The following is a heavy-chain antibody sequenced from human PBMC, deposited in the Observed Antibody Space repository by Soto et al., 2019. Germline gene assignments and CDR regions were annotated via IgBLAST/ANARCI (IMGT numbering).Heavy chain of an antibody. CDR1: GFTFSSYA. J-gene: IGHJ4*02. CDR3: AKGPYYVEYSSSPLDY. V-gene: IGHV3-23*01. D-gene: IGHD6-6*01. Sequence: GGSLRLSCAASGFTFSSYAMSWVRQAPGKGLEWVSAISGSGGSTYYVDSVKGRFTISRDNSKNTLYLQMNSLRAEDTAVYYCAKGPYYVEYSSSPLDYWGQGALVTVSS. CDR2: ISGSGGST.